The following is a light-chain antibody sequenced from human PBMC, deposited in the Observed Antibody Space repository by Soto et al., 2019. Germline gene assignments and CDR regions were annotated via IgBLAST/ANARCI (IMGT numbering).Light chain of an antibody. CDR2: DVS. CDR3: SSYTSSSTPVV. J-gene: IGLJ2*01. V-gene: IGLV2-14*01. Sequence: QSVLTQPASVSGSPGQSITISCTGTSSDVGGYNYVSWYQQHPGKAPKLMIYDVSNRPSGVSNRFSGSKSGNTASLTISGLQAEDEADYSCSSYTSSSTPVVFGGGTKLTVL. CDR1: SSDVGGYNY.